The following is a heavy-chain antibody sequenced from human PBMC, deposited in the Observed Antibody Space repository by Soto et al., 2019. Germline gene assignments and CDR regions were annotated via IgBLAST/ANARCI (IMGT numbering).Heavy chain of an antibody. J-gene: IGHJ4*01. D-gene: IGHD3-3*02. V-gene: IGHV3-30*18. Sequence: LKLSCAASGLTFSSFGMHGVRQAPGKGLEWVAVISYDGTEEKYADSVKGRATVSRDNSKNTVYLQMNRLRGDDSAIYYCAKGRFDVVTISPFDHWGQGTLVTVSS. CDR3: AKGRFDVVTISPFDH. CDR2: ISYDGTEE. CDR1: GLTFSSFG.